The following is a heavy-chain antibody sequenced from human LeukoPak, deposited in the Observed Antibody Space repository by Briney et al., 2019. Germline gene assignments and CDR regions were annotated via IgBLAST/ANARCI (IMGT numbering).Heavy chain of an antibody. CDR3: ARGPSASVADY. CDR2: INHSGST. CDR1: GGSFSGYY. D-gene: IGHD6-19*01. V-gene: IGHV4-34*01. J-gene: IGHJ4*02. Sequence: PSETLSLTCAVYGGSFSGYYWGWIRQPPGKGLEWIGEINHSGSTNYNPSLKSRVTISVDTSKNQFSLKLSSVTAADTAVYYCARGPSASVADYWGQGTLVTVSS.